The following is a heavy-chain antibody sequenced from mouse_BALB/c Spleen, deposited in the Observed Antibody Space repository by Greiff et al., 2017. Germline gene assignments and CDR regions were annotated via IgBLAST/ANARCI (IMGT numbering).Heavy chain of an antibody. D-gene: IGHD1-1*01. CDR1: GFTFSSFG. CDR2: ISSGSSTI. CDR3: ARSGTTTVVDWYFDV. Sequence: VQLKESGGGLVQPGGSRKLSCAASGFTFSSFGMHWVRQAPEKGLEWVAYISSGSSTIYYADTVKGRFTISRDNPKNTLFLQMTSPRSEDTAMYYCARSGTTTVVDWYFDVWGAGTTVTVSS. V-gene: IGHV5-17*02. J-gene: IGHJ1*01.